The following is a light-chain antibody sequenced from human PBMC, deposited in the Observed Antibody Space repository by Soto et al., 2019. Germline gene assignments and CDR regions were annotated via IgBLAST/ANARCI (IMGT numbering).Light chain of an antibody. V-gene: IGLV1-40*01. CDR2: AST. CDR3: QSYDTTLSAWV. J-gene: IGLJ3*02. Sequence: QPVLTQPPSVSGAPGQRVTISCTGTSSNIGSSYDVHWYQQLPGPAPKLFIYASTHRPSGVPDRFSGSRSATSASLAISGLQAEDEADYYCQSYDTTLSAWVFGGGTKVTVL. CDR1: SSNIGSSYD.